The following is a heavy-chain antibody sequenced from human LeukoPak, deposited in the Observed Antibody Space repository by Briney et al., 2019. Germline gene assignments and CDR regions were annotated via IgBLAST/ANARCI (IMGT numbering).Heavy chain of an antibody. CDR1: GYTFTGYY. D-gene: IGHD6-6*01. V-gene: IGHV1-2*02. CDR2: IKPNSGGT. Sequence: ASVKVSCKASGYTFTGYYMHWVRQTPGQGLEWMGWIKPNSGGTNYAQKSQGRVTMTRDTSISTAYMELSRLRSDDTAVYYCARDAWRIAARLNYYYYYMDVWGKGTTVTVSS. J-gene: IGHJ6*03. CDR3: ARDAWRIAARLNYYYYYMDV.